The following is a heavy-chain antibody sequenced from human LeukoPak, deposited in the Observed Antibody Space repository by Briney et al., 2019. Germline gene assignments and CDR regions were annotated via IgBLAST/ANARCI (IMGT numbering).Heavy chain of an antibody. J-gene: IGHJ4*02. D-gene: IGHD3-22*01. CDR2: INPNSGGT. V-gene: IGHV1-2*02. Sequence: VASVKVSCKASGYTFTGYYMHWVRQAPGQGLEWMGWINPNSGGTNYAQKFQGRVTMTRDTSISTAYMELSRLRSDDTAVYYCARGVVQNYYDSSGYYSDYWGQGTLVTVSS. CDR1: GYTFTGYY. CDR3: ARGVVQNYYDSSGYYSDY.